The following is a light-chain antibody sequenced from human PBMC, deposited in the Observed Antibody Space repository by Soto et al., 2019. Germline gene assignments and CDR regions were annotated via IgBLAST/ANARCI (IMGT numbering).Light chain of an antibody. CDR1: QTISTW. J-gene: IGKJ5*01. CDR3: QEYNSDSIT. CDR2: DAS. V-gene: IGKV1-5*01. Sequence: DIQVTQSPPTLSASVGDRVTITCRASQTISTWMAWYQQKPGKAPKLLVYDASTLQSGVASRFSGSGSGTEFTLIISGLQPDDSATYYCQEYNSDSITFGQGTRLEI.